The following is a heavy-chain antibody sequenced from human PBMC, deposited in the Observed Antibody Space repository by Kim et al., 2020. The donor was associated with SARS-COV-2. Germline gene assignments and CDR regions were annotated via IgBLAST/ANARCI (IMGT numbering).Heavy chain of an antibody. CDR1: GGSISSGGYY. Sequence: SETLSLTCTVSGGSISSGGYYWSWIRQHPGKGLEWIGYIYYSGSTYYNPSLKRRVTISVDTSKNQFSLKLSSVTAADTAVYYCARATTDIVATIIAFEIWGQGKMVTVA. J-gene: IGHJ3*02. D-gene: IGHD5-12*01. CDR2: IYYSGST. CDR3: ARATTDIVATIIAFEI. V-gene: IGHV4-31*03.